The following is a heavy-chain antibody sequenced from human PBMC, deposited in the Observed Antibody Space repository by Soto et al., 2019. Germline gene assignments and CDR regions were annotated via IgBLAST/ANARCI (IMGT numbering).Heavy chain of an antibody. CDR1: GYTPSDYS. V-gene: IGHV3-48*02. CDR2: FGTSRKYI. J-gene: IGHJ3*02. D-gene: IGHD3-9*01. Sequence: GGSLRLSCVASGYTPSDYSMNWVRQAPGKGLEWVSYFGTSRKYIYYADSVRGRFTISRDDAKNSLYLQLNSLRDEDTAVYYCVRDRDWAFDIWGQGTMVTVSS. CDR3: VRDRDWAFDI.